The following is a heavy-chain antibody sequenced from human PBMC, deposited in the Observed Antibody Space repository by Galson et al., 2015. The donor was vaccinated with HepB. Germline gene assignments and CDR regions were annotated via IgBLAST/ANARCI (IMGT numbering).Heavy chain of an antibody. J-gene: IGHJ6*02. CDR3: ARDRVTIFGVVIITLDV. Sequence: VKVSCKASGGTFSSYAISWVRQAPGQGLEWMGGIIPIFGTANYAQKFQGRVTITADKSTSTAYMELSSLRSEDTAVYYCARDRVTIFGVVIITLDVWGQGTTVTVSS. CDR2: IIPIFGTA. CDR1: GGTFSSYA. V-gene: IGHV1-69*06. D-gene: IGHD3-3*01.